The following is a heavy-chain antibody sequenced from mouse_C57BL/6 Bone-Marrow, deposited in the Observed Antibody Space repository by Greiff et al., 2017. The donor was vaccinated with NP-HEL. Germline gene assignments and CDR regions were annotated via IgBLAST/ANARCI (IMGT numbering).Heavy chain of an antibody. J-gene: IGHJ3*01. V-gene: IGHV5-4*01. CDR2: ISDGGSYT. CDR3: AEDDYGAY. CDR1: GFTFSSYA. Sequence: DVQLQESGGGLVKPGGSLKLSCAASGFTFSSYAMSWVRQTPEKRLEWVATISDGGSYTYYPDNVKGRFTISRDNAKNNLYLQMSHLKSEDTAMYYCAEDDYGAYWGQGTLVTVSA. D-gene: IGHD2-4*01.